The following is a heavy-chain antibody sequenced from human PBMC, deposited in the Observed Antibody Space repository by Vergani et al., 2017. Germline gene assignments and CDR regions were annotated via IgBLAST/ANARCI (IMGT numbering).Heavy chain of an antibody. Sequence: VQLLESGGGVVQPGRSLRLSCAASGFTFSSYGMPWVRQAPGKGLEWVAVIWYDGSNKYYADSVKGRFTISRDNSKNTLYLQMNSLRAEDTAVYYCARGSFYGDARGPGMDVWGQGTTVTVSS. CDR3: ARGSFYGDARGPGMDV. CDR1: GFTFSSYG. V-gene: IGHV3-33*01. D-gene: IGHD4-17*01. CDR2: IWYDGSNK. J-gene: IGHJ6*02.